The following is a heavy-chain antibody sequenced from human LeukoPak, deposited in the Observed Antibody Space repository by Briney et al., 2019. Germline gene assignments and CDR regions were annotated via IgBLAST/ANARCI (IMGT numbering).Heavy chain of an antibody. Sequence: GGSLRLSCAASGFTFSSYEMNWVRQAPGKGLEWVAIISYDGSNKYYADSVKGRFTISRDNSEKTLYLQMNSLRSEDTAVYYCARDSSGWEAFDYWGQGTLVTVSS. CDR3: ARDSSGWEAFDY. CDR1: GFTFSSYE. D-gene: IGHD6-19*01. J-gene: IGHJ4*02. CDR2: ISYDGSNK. V-gene: IGHV3-30*04.